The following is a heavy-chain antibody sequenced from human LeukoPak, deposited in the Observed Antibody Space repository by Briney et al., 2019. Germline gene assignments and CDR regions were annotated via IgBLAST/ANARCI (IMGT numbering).Heavy chain of an antibody. J-gene: IGHJ5*02. Sequence: SETLSLTCTVSGGSISSYYWSWIRQPAGKGLEWIGRIYTSGSTTYNPSLKSRVTIPAQTSKNQFSLKRSSVAAADTTVYYCARVLGGYDRDWFDPWGQGTLVTVSS. D-gene: IGHD5-12*01. V-gene: IGHV4-4*07. CDR1: GGSISSYY. CDR3: ARVLGGYDRDWFDP. CDR2: IYTSGST.